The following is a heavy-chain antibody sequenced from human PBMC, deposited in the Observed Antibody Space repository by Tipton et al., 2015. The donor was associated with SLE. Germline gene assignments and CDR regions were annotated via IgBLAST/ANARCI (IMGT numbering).Heavy chain of an antibody. Sequence: TLSLTCTVSGGSISSSSYYWGWIRQPPGKGLEWIGSIYYSGSTYYNPSLKSRVTISVDTSKNQFSLKLSSVTAADTAVYYCARGHWYFDLWGRGTLVTVSS. CDR1: GGSISSSSYY. CDR3: ARGHWYFDL. J-gene: IGHJ2*01. V-gene: IGHV4-39*07. CDR2: IYYSGST.